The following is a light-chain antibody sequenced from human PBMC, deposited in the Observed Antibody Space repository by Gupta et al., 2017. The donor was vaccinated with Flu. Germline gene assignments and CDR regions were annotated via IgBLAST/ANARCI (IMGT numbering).Light chain of an antibody. CDR3: SSYAGNNKGV. V-gene: IGLV2-8*01. J-gene: IGLJ3*02. CDR2: EVS. CDR1: TSDIGHYNY. Sequence: QSALTQPPSASGSPGQSVTISCTGTTSDIGHYNYASWYQQHPGKAPQLFIYEVSKRPSGVPDRFSGSKSGNSASLTVSGLQAEEEADYYCSSYAGNNKGVFGGGTRLTVL.